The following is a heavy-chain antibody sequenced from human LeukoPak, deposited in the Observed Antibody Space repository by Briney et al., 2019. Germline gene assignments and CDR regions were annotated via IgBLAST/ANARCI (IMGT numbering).Heavy chain of an antibody. CDR2: ISGSGDNT. CDR1: GFTFSSYA. Sequence: PGGSLRLSCAASGFTFSSYAMSWVRQAPGKGLEWVSSISGSGDNTHYADSVKGRFTISRDNSKNTLYLQMNSLRAEDTAVYYCAKDRISTVTPGRYSDYWGQGTLVTVSS. J-gene: IGHJ4*02. D-gene: IGHD4-11*01. V-gene: IGHV3-23*01. CDR3: AKDRISTVTPGRYSDY.